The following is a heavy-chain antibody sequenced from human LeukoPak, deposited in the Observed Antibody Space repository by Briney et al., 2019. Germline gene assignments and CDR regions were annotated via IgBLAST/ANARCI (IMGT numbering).Heavy chain of an antibody. CDR1: GFTVSSNY. D-gene: IGHD5-12*01. Sequence: GGSLRLSCAASGFTVSSNYMSWVRQAPGKGLEWVSVIYSGGSIYYADSVKGRFTISRDNSKNTLYLQMNSLRAEDTAVYYCARVGSPYYYYGMDVWGQGTTVTVSS. J-gene: IGHJ6*02. V-gene: IGHV3-53*01. CDR3: ARVGSPYYYYGMDV. CDR2: IYSGGSI.